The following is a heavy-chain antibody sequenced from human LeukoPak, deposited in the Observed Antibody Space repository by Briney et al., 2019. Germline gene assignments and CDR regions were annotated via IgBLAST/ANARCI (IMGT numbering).Heavy chain of an antibody. CDR1: GFAFSTYW. J-gene: IGHJ3*02. CDR2: INSDGTDT. V-gene: IGHV3-74*01. Sequence: GGSLRLSCAASGFAFSTYWMHWVRQGPGKGLVWASRINSDGTDTNYADSVKGRFTISRDNAKNTLYLQMNSLRAEDTAVYYCAGSPPTNAFDIWGQGTMVTVSS. CDR3: AGSPPTNAFDI. D-gene: IGHD5-12*01.